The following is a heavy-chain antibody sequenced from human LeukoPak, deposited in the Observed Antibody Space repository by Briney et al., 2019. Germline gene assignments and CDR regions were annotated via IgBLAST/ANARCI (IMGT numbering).Heavy chain of an antibody. CDR2: ISYDGSNK. CDR1: GFTFSSYA. Sequence: GRSLRLSCAASGFTFSSYAMHWVRQAPGKGLEWVAVISYDGSNKYYADSVKGRFTISRDNSKNTLYLQMNSLRAEDTAVYYCARDPYYDILTGYSPPLGFDYWGQGTLVTVSS. D-gene: IGHD3-9*01. V-gene: IGHV3-30*04. CDR3: ARDPYYDILTGYSPPLGFDY. J-gene: IGHJ4*02.